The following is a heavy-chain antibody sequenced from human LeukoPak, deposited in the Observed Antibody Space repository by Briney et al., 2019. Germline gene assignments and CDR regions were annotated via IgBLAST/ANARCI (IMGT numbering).Heavy chain of an antibody. CDR3: ARGHYGDYPYYYYGMDV. D-gene: IGHD4-17*01. J-gene: IGHJ6*04. Sequence: SVKVSCKASGGTFSSYAISWVRQAPGQGLEWMGGIIPIFGTANYAQKFQGRVTITADESTSTAYMELSSLRSEDTAVYYCARGHYGDYPYYYYGMDVWGKGTTVTVSS. V-gene: IGHV1-69*01. CDR2: IIPIFGTA. CDR1: GGTFSSYA.